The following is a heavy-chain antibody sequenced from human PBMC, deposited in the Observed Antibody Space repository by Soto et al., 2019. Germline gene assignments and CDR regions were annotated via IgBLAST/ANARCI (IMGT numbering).Heavy chain of an antibody. D-gene: IGHD3-3*01. Sequence: GGTLRLSCSASGFTLRSYAISWVRQAPGQGLESVSTISGSGGSTYYADSVKGRFTISRVNSKKKLYLHMNSLSVEDKAVLYYANDAGELPVVTIGVFVYWGQGTLVTVSS. V-gene: IGHV3-23*01. CDR2: ISGSGGST. J-gene: IGHJ4*02. CDR1: GFTLRSYA. CDR3: ANDAGELPVVTIGVFVY.